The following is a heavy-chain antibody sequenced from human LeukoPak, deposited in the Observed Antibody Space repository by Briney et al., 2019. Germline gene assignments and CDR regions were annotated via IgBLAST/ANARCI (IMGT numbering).Heavy chain of an antibody. D-gene: IGHD3-3*01. CDR2: INHSGST. CDR3: ARGRSPYYDFWSGYSHYFDY. J-gene: IGHJ4*02. V-gene: IGHV4-34*01. CDR1: GGSFSGYY. Sequence: SETLCLTCAVYGGSFSGYYWSWIRQPPGKGLEWIGEINHSGSTNYNPSLKSRVTISVDTSKNQFSLKLSSVTAADTAVYYCARGRSPYYDFWSGYSHYFDYWGQGTLVTVSS.